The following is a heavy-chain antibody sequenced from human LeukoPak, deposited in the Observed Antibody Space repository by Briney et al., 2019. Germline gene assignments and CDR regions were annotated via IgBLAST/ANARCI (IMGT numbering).Heavy chain of an antibody. V-gene: IGHV3-48*03. D-gene: IGHD2-2*01. CDR2: ISSSGSTI. CDR1: GFTFSSYE. CDR3: AKDRVEYCSSTSCYDFAFDI. J-gene: IGHJ3*02. Sequence: PGGSLRLSCAASGFTFSSYEMNWVRQAPGKGLEWVSYISSSGSTIYYADSVKGRFTISRDNAKNSLYLQMNSLRAEDTAVYYCAKDRVEYCSSTSCYDFAFDIWGQGTMVTVSS.